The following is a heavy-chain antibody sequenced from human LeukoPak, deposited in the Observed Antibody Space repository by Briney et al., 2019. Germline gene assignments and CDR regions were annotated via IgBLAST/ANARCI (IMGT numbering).Heavy chain of an antibody. CDR3: AKGGEQDDAFDI. CDR1: GFTFDDYA. J-gene: IGHJ3*02. Sequence: GGSLRLSCAASGFTFDDYAMHWVRQAPGKSLEWVSGISWNSGSIGYADSVKGRFTISRDNAKNSLYLQMNSLRAEDMALYYCAKGGEQDDAFDIWGQGTMVTVSS. V-gene: IGHV3-9*03. D-gene: IGHD2-21*01. CDR2: ISWNSGSI.